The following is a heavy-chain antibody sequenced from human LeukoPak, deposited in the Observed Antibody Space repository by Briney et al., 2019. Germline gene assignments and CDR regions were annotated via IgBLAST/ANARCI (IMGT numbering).Heavy chain of an antibody. CDR2: ISAYNGNT. D-gene: IGHD2-2*01. CDR3: ARDTRVVPAAMHGY. V-gene: IGHV1-18*01. Sequence: GASVKVSCKASGYTFTSYGISWVRQAPGQGLEWMGWISAYNGNTNYAQKLQGRVTMTTDTSTSTAYMEPRSLRSDGTAVYYCARDTRVVPAAMHGYWGQGTLVTVSS. J-gene: IGHJ4*02. CDR1: GYTFTSYG.